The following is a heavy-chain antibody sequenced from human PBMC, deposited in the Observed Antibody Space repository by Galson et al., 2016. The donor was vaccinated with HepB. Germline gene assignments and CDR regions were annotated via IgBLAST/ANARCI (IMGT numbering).Heavy chain of an antibody. V-gene: IGHV3-30-3*02. CDR3: ATDSSKAYYDDEYFHN. D-gene: IGHD3-22*01. CDR1: GFTFSDYS. J-gene: IGHJ1*01. CDR2: ISFHGVDQ. Sequence: SLRLSCAASGFTFSDYSMYWVRQAPGKGLEWVTTISFHGVDQFYADSVRGRFTISRDDSRNTVYLQMNNLRVEDTAVYYCATDSSKAYYDDEYFHNWGQGTLVTVSS.